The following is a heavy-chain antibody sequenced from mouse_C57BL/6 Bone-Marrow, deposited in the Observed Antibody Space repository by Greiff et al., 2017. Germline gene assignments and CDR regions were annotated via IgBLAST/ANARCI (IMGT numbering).Heavy chain of an antibody. Sequence: QVQLKQPGAELVMPGASVKLSCTASGYTFTSYWMHWVKPRPGQGLEWIGEIDPSDSYTIYNQQFMGKSTLTVDKSSSTTYMQLSSLTSYDAAVDYYARELYDGYFFDYWGQGTTLTVSS. D-gene: IGHD2-2*01. J-gene: IGHJ2*01. CDR2: IDPSDSYT. CDR3: ARELYDGYFFDY. CDR1: GYTFTSYW. V-gene: IGHV1-69*01.